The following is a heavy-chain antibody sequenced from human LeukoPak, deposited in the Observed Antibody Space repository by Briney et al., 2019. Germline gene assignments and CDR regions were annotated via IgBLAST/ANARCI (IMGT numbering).Heavy chain of an antibody. V-gene: IGHV4-34*01. D-gene: IGHD3-3*01. CDR2: INHSGST. CDR1: GGSFSGYY. J-gene: IGHJ4*02. Sequence: SETLSLTCAVYGGSFSGYYWSWIRQPPGKGLEWIGEINHSGSTNYNPSLKSRVTISVDTSKNQFSLKLSSVTAADTAVYYCARESPIFGVASFDYWGQGTLVTVSS. CDR3: ARESPIFGVASFDY.